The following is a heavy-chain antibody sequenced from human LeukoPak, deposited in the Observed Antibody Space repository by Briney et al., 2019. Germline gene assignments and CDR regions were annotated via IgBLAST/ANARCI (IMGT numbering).Heavy chain of an antibody. Sequence: GGSLRLSCAASGFTFNYAWMSWVRQAPGKGPEWVANINKDGSEKYYVDSVKGRFTISRDTAKNSLYLQMNNLRAEDTALYYCARNNDMDVWGQGTTVIVSS. J-gene: IGHJ6*02. V-gene: IGHV3-7*03. CDR1: GFTFNYAW. CDR2: INKDGSEK. CDR3: ARNNDMDV. D-gene: IGHD1/OR15-1a*01.